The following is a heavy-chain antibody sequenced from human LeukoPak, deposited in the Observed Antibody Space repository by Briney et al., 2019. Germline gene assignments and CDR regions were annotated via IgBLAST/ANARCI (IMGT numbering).Heavy chain of an antibody. CDR1: GFTFSRYY. CDR2: VKQGGSEK. V-gene: IGHV3-7*01. CDR3: VNLREYSSSDY. D-gene: IGHD6-6*01. Sequence: GGTLSLSCAASGFTFSRYYWSWVRQAPGRGLEWVGNVKQGGSEKYNVASVKGRSAISSDNAKNSPYQQMNSLRPEETGVYYCVNLREYSSSDYGGQVSLVTVSS. J-gene: IGHJ4*02.